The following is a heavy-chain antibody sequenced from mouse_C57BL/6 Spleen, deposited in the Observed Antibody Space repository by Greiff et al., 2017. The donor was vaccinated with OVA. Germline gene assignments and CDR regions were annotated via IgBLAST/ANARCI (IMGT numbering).Heavy chain of an antibody. CDR3: AISCYYEAWFAY. V-gene: IGHV1-61*01. J-gene: IGHJ3*01. D-gene: IGHD1-1*01. Sequence: QVQLKQPGAELVRPGSSVKLSCKASGYTFTSYWMDWVKQRPGHGLEWIGNIYPSDSENHYNQKFTDKATLTVDKYSSPAYMQLSSLTSEDSAVYYCAISCYYEAWFAYWGKGTLVTVSA. CDR1: GYTFTSYW. CDR2: IYPSDSEN.